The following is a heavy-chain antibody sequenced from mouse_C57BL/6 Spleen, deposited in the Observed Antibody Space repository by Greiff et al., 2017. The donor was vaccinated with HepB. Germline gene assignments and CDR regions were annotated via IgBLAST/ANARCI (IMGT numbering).Heavy chain of an antibody. D-gene: IGHD1-1*01. V-gene: IGHV1-15*01. CDR3: TRDYGSSSDD. Sequence: QVHVKQSGAELVRPGASVTLSCKASGYTFTDYEMHWVKQTPVHGLEWIGAIDPETGGTAYNQKFKGKAILTADKSSSTAYMELRSLTSEDSAVYYCTRDYGSSSDDWGQGTTLTVSS. CDR1: GYTFTDYE. CDR2: IDPETGGT. J-gene: IGHJ2*01.